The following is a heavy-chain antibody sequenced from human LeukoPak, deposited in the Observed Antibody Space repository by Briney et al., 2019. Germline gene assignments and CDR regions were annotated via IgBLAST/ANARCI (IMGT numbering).Heavy chain of an antibody. J-gene: IGHJ3*02. CDR3: ARSSVDSSGYSRKNAFDI. D-gene: IGHD3-22*01. CDR1: GGTFSSYA. Sequence: GASVKVSCKASGGTFSSYAISWVRQAPGQGLEWMGGIIPIFGTANYAQKFQGRVTITADESTSTAYMELSSLRSEDTAVYYCARSSVDSSGYSRKNAFDIWGQGTMVTVSS. V-gene: IGHV1-69*13. CDR2: IIPIFGTA.